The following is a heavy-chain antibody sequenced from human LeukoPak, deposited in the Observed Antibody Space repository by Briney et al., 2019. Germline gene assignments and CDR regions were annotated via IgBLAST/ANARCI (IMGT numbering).Heavy chain of an antibody. CDR1: GDSVSSNSVT. J-gene: IGHJ3*02. V-gene: IGHV6-1*01. CDR3: ARDNDISDAFDI. Sequence: SQTLSLTCAISGDSVSSNSVTWNWIRQSPSRGLEWLGRTYYRSTWYNDYAVSVRGRITVNPDTSKNQFSLQLNSMTPEDTAVYYCARDNDISDAFDIWGQGTMVTVSS. D-gene: IGHD3-9*01. CDR2: TYYRSTWYN.